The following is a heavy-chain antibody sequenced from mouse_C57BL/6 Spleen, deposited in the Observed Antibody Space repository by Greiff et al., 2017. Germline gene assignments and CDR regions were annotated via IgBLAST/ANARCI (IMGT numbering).Heavy chain of an antibody. Sequence: EVKLVESGGGLVQPKGSLKLSCAASGFSFNTYAMNWVRQAPGKGLEWVARIRSKSNNYATYYADSVKDRFTISRDDSESMLYLQMNNLKTEDTAMYYCVRGELRLRLDYWGQGTSVTVSS. CDR3: VRGELRLRLDY. D-gene: IGHD3-2*02. J-gene: IGHJ4*01. CDR1: GFSFNTYA. CDR2: IRSKSNNYAT. V-gene: IGHV10-1*01.